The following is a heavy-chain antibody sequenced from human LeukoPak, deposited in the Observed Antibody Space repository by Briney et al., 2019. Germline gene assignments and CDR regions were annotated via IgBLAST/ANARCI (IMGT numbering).Heavy chain of an antibody. D-gene: IGHD1-20*01. CDR1: GGSISTTNYY. J-gene: IGHJ4*02. CDR3: ARAETLTGTTSFDY. V-gene: IGHV4-39*01. CDR2: IYSSGNT. Sequence: PSETLSLTCTVSGGSISTTNYYWGWIRQPPGRDLEWVGSIYSSGNTYYNPSLESRVTISVDTSKNQLSLKLSSVTAADTAVYYCARAETLTGTTSFDYWGQGTLVTVSS.